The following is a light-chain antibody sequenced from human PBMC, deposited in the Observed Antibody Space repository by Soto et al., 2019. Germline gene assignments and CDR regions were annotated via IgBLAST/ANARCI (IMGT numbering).Light chain of an antibody. J-gene: IGLJ2*01. CDR2: GNS. CDR1: SSNIGAGYD. V-gene: IGLV1-40*01. CDR3: QSYDSSLSGLL. Sequence: QSVLTQPPSVSGAPGQRVTISCTGSSSNIGAGYDVHWYQQLPGTAHKLLIYGNSNRPSGVPDRFSGSKSGTSASLAITGLQAEDEADYYCQSYDSSLSGLLFGGGTKLTVL.